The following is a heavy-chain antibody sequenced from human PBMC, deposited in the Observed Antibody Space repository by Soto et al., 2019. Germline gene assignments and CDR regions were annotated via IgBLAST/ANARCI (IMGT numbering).Heavy chain of an antibody. J-gene: IGHJ5*02. V-gene: IGHV3-33*01. CDR3: ARGAGSGSYWDWFDP. D-gene: IGHD3-10*01. CDR1: GFTFSSYG. CDR2: IWYDGSNK. Sequence: QVQLVESGGGVVQPGRSLRLSCAASGFTFSSYGMHWVRQAPGKGLEWVAVIWYDGSNKYYADSAKGRFTISRDNSKNTLYLQMNSLRAEDTAVYYCARGAGSGSYWDWFDPWGQGTLVTVSS.